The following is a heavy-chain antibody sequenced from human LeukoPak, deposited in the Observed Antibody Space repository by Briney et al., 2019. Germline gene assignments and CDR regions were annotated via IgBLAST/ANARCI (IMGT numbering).Heavy chain of an antibody. CDR2: IYYSGST. D-gene: IGHD5-18*01. V-gene: IGHV4-59*01. J-gene: IGHJ4*02. Sequence: SETLSLTCTVSGGSISSYYWSWIGQPPGKGLEWLGYIYYSGSTNYNPSLKSRVTISVDTSKNQFSLKLSSVTAADTAVYYCARHPGRRYNSDGGIDYWGQGILVTVSS. CDR3: ARHPGRRYNSDGGIDY. CDR1: GGSISSYY.